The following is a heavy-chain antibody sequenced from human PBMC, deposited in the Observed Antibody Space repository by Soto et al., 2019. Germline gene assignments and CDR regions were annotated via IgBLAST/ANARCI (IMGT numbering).Heavy chain of an antibody. CDR3: ARQLSGSWYNWFDP. CDR1: GFSVTANS. J-gene: IGHJ5*02. V-gene: IGHV3-53*01. CDR2: MHSDVTT. D-gene: IGHD6-13*01. Sequence: EMQLVESGGGLIQPGGSLRLSCAASGFSVTANSMSWVRQAPGKGLEWVSVMHSDVTTYYADFVKGRFIISRDNSKNTLYLQMSNLRGEDTARYFCARQLSGSWYNWFDPWGQGTLVTVSS.